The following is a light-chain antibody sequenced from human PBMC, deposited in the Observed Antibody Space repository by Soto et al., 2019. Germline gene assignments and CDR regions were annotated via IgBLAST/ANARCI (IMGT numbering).Light chain of an antibody. J-gene: IGKJ1*01. V-gene: IGKV1-5*03. CDR1: QSISSW. Sequence: DIQMTQSPSTLSASVGDRVTITYRASQSISSWLAWYQQKPGKAPKLLIYKASSLQSGVPSRFSGSGSGTEFTLTINSLQPDDFATYYCQQYNSYSTFGQGTKVEIK. CDR3: QQYNSYST. CDR2: KAS.